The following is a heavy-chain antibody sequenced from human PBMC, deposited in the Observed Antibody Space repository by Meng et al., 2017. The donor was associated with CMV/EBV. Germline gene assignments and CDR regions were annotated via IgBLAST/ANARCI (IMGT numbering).Heavy chain of an antibody. D-gene: IGHD3-3*01. CDR2: IYYSGST. CDR1: GGSISSYY. J-gene: IGHJ4*02. V-gene: IGHV4-59*01. Sequence: SETLSLTCTASGGSISSYYWSWIRQPPGKGLEWIGYIYYSGSTNYNPSLKSRVTISVDTSKNQFSLKLSSVTAADTAVYYCARQWLLSHFDYWGQGTLVTVSS. CDR3: ARQWLLSHFDY.